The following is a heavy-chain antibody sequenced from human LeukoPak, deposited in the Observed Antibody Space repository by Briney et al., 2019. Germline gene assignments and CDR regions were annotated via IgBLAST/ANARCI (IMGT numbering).Heavy chain of an antibody. D-gene: IGHD4-23*01. V-gene: IGHV3-73*01. CDR1: GFTFSGSA. J-gene: IGHJ4*02. Sequence: PGGSLRLSCAASGFTFSGSAMHWVRQASGKGLEWVGRIRSKANSYSTAYAASVKGRFTISRDDSKNTAYLQMNSLKTEDTAVYYCTRHDLGKAGDYWGQGTLVTVSS. CDR2: IRSKANSYST. CDR3: TRHDLGKAGDY.